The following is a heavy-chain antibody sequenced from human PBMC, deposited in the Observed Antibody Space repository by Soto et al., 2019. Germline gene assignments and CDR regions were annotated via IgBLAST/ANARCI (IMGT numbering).Heavy chain of an antibody. CDR3: ARDQLYYNDISGRPLNAFDV. D-gene: IGHD3-22*01. V-gene: IGHV3-21*01. J-gene: IGHJ3*01. CDR2: ISSSSSYI. Sequence: PGGSLRLSCAASGLTFGSYNMNWVRQAPGKGLEWVSSISSSSSYIYYADSVKGRFTISRDNAKNSLYLQMNSLRAEDTAVYYCARDQLYYNDISGRPLNAFDVWGQGTMVTVSS. CDR1: GLTFGSYN.